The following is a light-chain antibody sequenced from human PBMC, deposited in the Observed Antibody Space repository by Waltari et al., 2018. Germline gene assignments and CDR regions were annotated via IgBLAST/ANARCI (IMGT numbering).Light chain of an antibody. CDR3: CSYAGTYTVV. Sequence: QSALTPPRSVSESPGQSVTISCTGTSSDVGAYNYVSWYQQHPGKAPKLMIFDVSRRPSGVPDRFSGSKSGNTASLTISGLQAEDEADYYCCSYAGTYTVVFGGGTKLTVL. J-gene: IGLJ2*01. CDR1: SSDVGAYNY. V-gene: IGLV2-11*01. CDR2: DVS.